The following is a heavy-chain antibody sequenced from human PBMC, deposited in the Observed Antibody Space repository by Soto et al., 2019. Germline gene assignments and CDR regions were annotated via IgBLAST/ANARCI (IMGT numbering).Heavy chain of an antibody. CDR2: IYWDDDE. CDR3: SPSHNHISDDAQGGAFDS. Sequence: QITLKESGPTLEKPTQTLTLTCSFSGLSLTTDGEGVGWVRQTPGEALKWLALIYWDDDERDSPYLKTRLNSSKNTSKNQVVLKITYMAAMNKAIYYCSPSHNHISDDAQGGAFDSWGQGTQLTVAS. CDR1: GLSLTTDGEG. D-gene: IGHD1-20*01. V-gene: IGHV2-5*02. J-gene: IGHJ4*02.